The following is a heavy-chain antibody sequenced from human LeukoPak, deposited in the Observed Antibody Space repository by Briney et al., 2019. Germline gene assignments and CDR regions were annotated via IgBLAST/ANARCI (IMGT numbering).Heavy chain of an antibody. J-gene: IGHJ3*02. CDR1: GYTFTTYY. Sequence: ASVKVSFKAAGYTFTTYYMHWVRQAPGQGLEWMGTINPSGGSTSYAQKIQGRVTMTRDTSTSTVYMELSSLRSEDTAVYYCARGGRGEGTGTTRVAFDIWGQGTMVTVSS. CDR2: INPSGGST. D-gene: IGHD1-1*01. V-gene: IGHV1-46*01. CDR3: ARGGRGEGTGTTRVAFDI.